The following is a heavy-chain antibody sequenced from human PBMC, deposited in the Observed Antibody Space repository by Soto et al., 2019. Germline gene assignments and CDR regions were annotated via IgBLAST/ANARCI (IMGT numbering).Heavy chain of an antibody. Sequence: GGSLRLSCAASGFTFSSYSMNWVRQAPGKGLEWVSSISSSSSYIYYADSVKGRFTISRDNAKNSLYLQMNSLRAEDTAVYYCARYPEDIVVVTVFDYWGQGTLVTVSS. CDR2: ISSSSSYI. CDR3: ARYPEDIVVVTVFDY. J-gene: IGHJ4*02. CDR1: GFTFSSYS. V-gene: IGHV3-21*01. D-gene: IGHD2-21*02.